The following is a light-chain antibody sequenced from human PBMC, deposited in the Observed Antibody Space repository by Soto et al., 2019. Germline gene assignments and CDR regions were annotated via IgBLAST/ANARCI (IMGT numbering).Light chain of an antibody. CDR2: DDS. V-gene: IGLV3-21*02. Sequence: SYELTQPPSVSVAPGQTARITCGGNNIGSYSVHWYQQRPGQAPVLVVFDDSDRPSGIPERFSGSNSGNTASLTISGLQAEDEADYYCCSYAGSSTSLFGGGTQLTVL. CDR1: NIGSYS. CDR3: CSYAGSSTSL. J-gene: IGLJ7*01.